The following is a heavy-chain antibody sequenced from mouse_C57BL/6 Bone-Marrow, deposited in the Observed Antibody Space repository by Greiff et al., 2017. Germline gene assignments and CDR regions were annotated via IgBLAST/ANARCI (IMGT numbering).Heavy chain of an antibody. CDR1: GYAFSSSW. J-gene: IGHJ1*03. CDR2: IYPGDGDT. V-gene: IGHV1-82*01. CDR3: ARLRAYYGSSYDWYFDV. D-gene: IGHD1-1*01. Sequence: VKLMESGPELVKPGASVKISCKASGYAFSSSWMNWVKQRPGKGLEWIGRIYPGDGDTNYNGKFKGKATLTADKSSSTAYMQLSSLTSEDSAVYFCARLRAYYGSSYDWYFDVWGTGTTVTVSS.